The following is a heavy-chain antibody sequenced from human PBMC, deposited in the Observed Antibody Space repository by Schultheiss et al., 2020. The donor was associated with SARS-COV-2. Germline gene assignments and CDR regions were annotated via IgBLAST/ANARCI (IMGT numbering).Heavy chain of an antibody. CDR1: GFTFSSYD. Sequence: GGSLRLSFAASGFTFSSYDMHWVRQATGKGLEWVSSISSSSSYIYYADSVKGRFTISRDNAKNTLYLQMNSLRAEDTAVYYCARVRHGANWNDAPDAFDIWGQGTMVTVSS. J-gene: IGHJ3*02. CDR2: ISSSSSYI. CDR3: ARVRHGANWNDAPDAFDI. D-gene: IGHD1-1*01. V-gene: IGHV3-21*01.